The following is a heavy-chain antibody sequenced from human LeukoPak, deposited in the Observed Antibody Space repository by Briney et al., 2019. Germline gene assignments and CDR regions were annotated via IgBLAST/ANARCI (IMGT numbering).Heavy chain of an antibody. D-gene: IGHD2-2*03. J-gene: IGHJ4*02. V-gene: IGHV3-23*01. CDR3: VKGGYWYYNLDS. CDR2: MSGSGGNT. Sequence: GGSLRLSCAAPGFTFSGYPMIWVRQAPGKGLEWVSGMSGSGGNTYYADSVKGRFTISRDNSKNTLYVQMNSLRAEDTAVYYCVKGGYWYYNLDSWDQGTPVTVSS. CDR1: GFTFSGYP.